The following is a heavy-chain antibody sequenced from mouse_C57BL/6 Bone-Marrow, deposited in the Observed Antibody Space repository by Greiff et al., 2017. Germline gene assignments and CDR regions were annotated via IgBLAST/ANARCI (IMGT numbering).Heavy chain of an antibody. CDR2: IWGVGST. D-gene: IGHD3-2*02. V-gene: IGHV2-6*01. CDR1: GFSLTSYG. J-gene: IGHJ3*01. CDR3: ASSPRSSSGLFAY. Sequence: VKRVESGPGLVAPSQSLSITCTVSGFSLTSYGVDWVRQSPGKGLEWLGVIWGVGSTNYNSALKSRLSISKDNSKSQVFLKMNSLQTDDTAMYYCASSPRSSSGLFAYWGQGTLVTVSA.